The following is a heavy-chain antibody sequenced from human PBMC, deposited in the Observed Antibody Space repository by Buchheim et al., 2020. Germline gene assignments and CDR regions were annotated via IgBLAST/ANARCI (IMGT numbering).Heavy chain of an antibody. CDR1: GVTFSGYW. J-gene: IGHJ3*02. Sequence: EVQLVQSGGGLVQPGGSLRLSCAASGVTFSGYWMHWLRQAPGKALVWVSRIDSDGSTTYYAHSVKGRFTVSRDNAKNTLYLQMNSLRAEDTAVYYCARSPFDIWGQGT. CDR3: ARSPFDI. V-gene: IGHV3-74*01. CDR2: IDSDGSTT.